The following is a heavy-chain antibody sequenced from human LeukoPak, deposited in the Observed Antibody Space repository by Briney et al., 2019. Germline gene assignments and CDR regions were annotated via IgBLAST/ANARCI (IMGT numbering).Heavy chain of an antibody. V-gene: IGHV1-8*01. CDR2: MNPNSGNT. CDR1: GYTFTSYD. CDR3: ARSDAAAGTESFDY. J-gene: IGHJ4*02. D-gene: IGHD6-13*01. Sequence: ASVKVSCKASGYTFTSYDINWVRQATGQGLEWMGWMNPNSGNTGYAQKFQGRVTMTRNTSISTAYMELSSLRSEDTAVYYCARSDAAAGTESFDYWGQGTLVTVSS.